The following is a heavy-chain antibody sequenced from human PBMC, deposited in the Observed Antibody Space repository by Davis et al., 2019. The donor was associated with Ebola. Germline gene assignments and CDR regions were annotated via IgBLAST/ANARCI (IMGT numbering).Heavy chain of an antibody. V-gene: IGHV1-69*02. J-gene: IGHJ6*04. CDR1: GGTFSSYT. D-gene: IGHD6-13*01. CDR2: IIPILGIA. Sequence: AASVKVSCKASGGTFSSYTISWVRQAPGQGLEWMGRIIPILGIANYAQKFQGRVTITADKSTSTAYMELSSLRSEDTAVYYCARTYSGSRIIMDVWGKGTTVTVSS. CDR3: ARTYSGSRIIMDV.